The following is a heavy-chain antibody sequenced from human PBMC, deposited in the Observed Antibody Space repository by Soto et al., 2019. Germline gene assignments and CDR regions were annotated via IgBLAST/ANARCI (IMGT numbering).Heavy chain of an antibody. J-gene: IGHJ5*02. CDR3: AKIEMGWFAH. D-gene: IGHD2-8*01. CDR1: GFSFFSYA. CDR2: ISGSGGHT. V-gene: IGHV3-23*01. Sequence: PGGSLRLSSTGSGFSFFSYAMSWVRQAPGKGLEWVSTISGSGGHTYYADSVKGRFVVSRDNDKNTVHLHMSSLTGEDTAVYFCAKIEMGWFAHWGQGTQVTVSS.